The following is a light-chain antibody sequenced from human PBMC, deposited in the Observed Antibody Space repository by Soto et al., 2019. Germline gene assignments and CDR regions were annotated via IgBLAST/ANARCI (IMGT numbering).Light chain of an antibody. J-gene: IGKJ1*01. CDR3: QYYDSSPWT. CDR1: QSVGGNF. Sequence: EIVLTQSPGTLSLSPGERATLSCRASQSVGGNFLAWYQQKPGQAPRLLIHNASRRPTGIPDRFSGSGSGTDFTLTIGRLEPEDFALYYCQYYDSSPWTFGQGTKVDIK. V-gene: IGKV3-20*01. CDR2: NAS.